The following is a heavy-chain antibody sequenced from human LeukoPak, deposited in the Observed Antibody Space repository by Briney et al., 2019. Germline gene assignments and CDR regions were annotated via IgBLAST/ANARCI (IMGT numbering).Heavy chain of an antibody. CDR2: ISGSGGTI. J-gene: IGHJ6*03. Sequence: PGGSLRLSCAASGFTFSSYTLNWVRQAPGKGREWVSYISGSGGTIYYADSVKGRFTISRDNAKNSLYLQMNSLRAEATAVYYCARDSLTYCGGDCSLAYYYYMDVWGKGTTVTVSS. V-gene: IGHV3-48*01. D-gene: IGHD2-21*02. CDR1: GFTFSSYT. CDR3: ARDSLTYCGGDCSLAYYYYMDV.